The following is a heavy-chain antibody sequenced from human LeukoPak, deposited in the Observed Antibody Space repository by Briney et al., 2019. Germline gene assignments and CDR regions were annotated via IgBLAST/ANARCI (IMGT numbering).Heavy chain of an antibody. D-gene: IGHD1-26*01. J-gene: IGHJ4*02. CDR2: INDDETST. Sequence: GGSLRLSCAASGFSFSSSWMHWVRQVPGKGLEWVSRINDDETSTTYAESVKGRFTISRDNAKNTLFLQMNSLRAEDTAVYYCATTGSGSYYDYWGQGILVTVSS. V-gene: IGHV3-74*01. CDR3: ATTGSGSYYDY. CDR1: GFSFSSSW.